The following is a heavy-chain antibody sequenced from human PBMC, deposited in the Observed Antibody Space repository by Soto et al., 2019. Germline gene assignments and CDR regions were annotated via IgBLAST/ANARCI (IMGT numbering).Heavy chain of an antibody. CDR2: IYYSGST. D-gene: IGHD4-17*01. CDR3: ARTVTAGNWYFDL. Sequence: QVQLQESGPGLVKPSETLSLTCTVSGGSISSYYWSWIRQPPGKGLEWIGYIYYSGSTNYNPSLKSRVTISVDTSKNQFSLELSSVTAADTAVYYCARTVTAGNWYFDLWGRGTLVTVSS. V-gene: IGHV4-59*01. J-gene: IGHJ2*01. CDR1: GGSISSYY.